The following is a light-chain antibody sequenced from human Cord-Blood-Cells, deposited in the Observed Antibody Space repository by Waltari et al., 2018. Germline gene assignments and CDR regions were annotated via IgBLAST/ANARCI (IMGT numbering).Light chain of an antibody. CDR3: QQYNNWPPLT. CDR1: QSVSSN. V-gene: IGKV3-15*01. Sequence: EIVMTQSPATPSVSPGARATLSCRASQSVSSNLAWYQQKPGQAPRLLIYGASTRATGIPARFSGSGSGTEFTLTISSLQSEDFAVYYCQQYNNWPPLTFGGGTKVEIK. J-gene: IGKJ4*01. CDR2: GAS.